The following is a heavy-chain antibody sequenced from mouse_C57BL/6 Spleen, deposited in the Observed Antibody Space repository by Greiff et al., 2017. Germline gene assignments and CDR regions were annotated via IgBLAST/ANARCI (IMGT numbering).Heavy chain of an antibody. V-gene: IGHV1-82*01. D-gene: IGHD1-1*01. Sequence: VQLQQSGPELVKPGASVKISCKASGYAFSSSWMNWVKQRPGKGLEWIGRIYPGDGDTNYNGKFKGKATLTADKSSSTAYMQLSSLTSADSAVYGCARSRYYGSCPFDDWGQGTTLTVSS. J-gene: IGHJ2*01. CDR3: ARSRYYGSCPFDD. CDR1: GYAFSSSW. CDR2: IYPGDGDT.